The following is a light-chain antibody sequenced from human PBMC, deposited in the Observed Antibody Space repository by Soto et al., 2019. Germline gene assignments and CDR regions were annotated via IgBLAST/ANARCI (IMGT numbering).Light chain of an antibody. J-gene: IGLJ1*01. Sequence: SVLTQPPSVSGAPGQRVTISCTGSSSNIGAGYDVHWYQQLPGTAPKLLIYGNSNRPSGVPDRFSGSKSGTSASLAITGLQAEDGADYYCQSYDSSLSGSYVFGTGTKVTVL. V-gene: IGLV1-40*01. CDR3: QSYDSSLSGSYV. CDR2: GNS. CDR1: SSNIGAGYD.